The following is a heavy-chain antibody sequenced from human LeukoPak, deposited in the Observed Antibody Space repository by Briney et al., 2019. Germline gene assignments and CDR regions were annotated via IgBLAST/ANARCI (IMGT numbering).Heavy chain of an antibody. CDR1: QFIFNTYD. V-gene: IGHV3-23*01. J-gene: IGHJ4*02. CDR2: ISGSGGST. Sequence: GGSLRLSCAASQFIFNTYDMSWVRQAPGKGLEWVSTISGSGGSTYYAASVKRGFTISTANSKNTLSLQMESLRAGDTAVYFWAKGGRHIPAAYDYWGQGALVTVSS. CDR3: AKGGRHIPAAYDY. D-gene: IGHD6-13*01.